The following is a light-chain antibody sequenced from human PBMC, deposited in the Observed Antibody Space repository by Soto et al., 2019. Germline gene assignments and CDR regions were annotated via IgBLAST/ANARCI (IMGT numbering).Light chain of an antibody. CDR2: KAS. CDR3: QQYNSYPYT. J-gene: IGKJ2*01. CDR1: QSVSNW. V-gene: IGKV1-5*03. Sequence: DIQMTQSPSTLSASVGDRVTITCRASQSVSNWLAWYQQKPGKAPKLLIYKASSLESGVPSRFSGSGSWTEFTLTISSLQPDDFATYYSQQYNSYPYTFGQGTKLEIK.